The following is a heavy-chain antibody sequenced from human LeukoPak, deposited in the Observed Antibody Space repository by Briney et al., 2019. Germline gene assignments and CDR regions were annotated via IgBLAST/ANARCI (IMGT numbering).Heavy chain of an antibody. CDR3: ARAARGYSSDCF. CDR2: IKPDGSEK. Sequence: GGSLRLSCAASGFTFSDYWMSWVRQAPVKGLEWVANIKPDGSEKFYVDSVKGRFTISRDNAKNSLYLQMDSLRAEDTAVYYCARAARGYSSDCFWGQGTLVTVSS. D-gene: IGHD5-18*01. V-gene: IGHV3-7*01. J-gene: IGHJ4*02. CDR1: GFTFSDYW.